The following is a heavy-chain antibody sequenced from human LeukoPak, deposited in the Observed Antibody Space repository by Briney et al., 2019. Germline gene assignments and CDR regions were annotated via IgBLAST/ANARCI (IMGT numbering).Heavy chain of an antibody. CDR3: ARGGRGVVPAALDY. Sequence: GRSLRLSCAASGFTFSSYGMHWVRRAPGKGLEWVAVIWYDGSNKYYADSVKGRFTISRDNSKNTLYLQMNSLRAEDTAVYYCARGGRGVVPAALDYWGQGTLVTVSS. D-gene: IGHD2-2*01. V-gene: IGHV3-33*01. CDR2: IWYDGSNK. J-gene: IGHJ4*02. CDR1: GFTFSSYG.